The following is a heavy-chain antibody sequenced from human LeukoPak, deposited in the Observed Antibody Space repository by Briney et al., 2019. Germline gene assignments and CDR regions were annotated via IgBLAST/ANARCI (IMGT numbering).Heavy chain of an antibody. Sequence: SVKVSCKASAGTFTSYAISWVRQAPGQGLEWMGRIIPIFGTANYAQKFQGRVTITADKSTSTAYMELSSLRSEDTAVYYCARDTGGMVHGVIIDGIDYWGQGTLVTVSS. CDR1: AGTFTSYA. V-gene: IGHV1-69*06. D-gene: IGHD3-10*01. CDR3: ARDTGGMVHGVIIDGIDY. CDR2: IIPIFGTA. J-gene: IGHJ4*02.